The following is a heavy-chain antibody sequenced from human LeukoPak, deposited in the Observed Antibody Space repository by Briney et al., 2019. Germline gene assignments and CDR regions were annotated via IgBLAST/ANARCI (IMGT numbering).Heavy chain of an antibody. Sequence: TGRSLRLSCAASGFTFSSYGMHWVRQAPGKGLEWVAVISSDGSNKYCADSVKGRFTISRDNSKNTLYLQMNSLRPEDTAVYYCAKGRSVVPAALQYYFDYWGQGTLVTVSS. CDR3: AKGRSVVPAALQYYFDY. D-gene: IGHD2-2*01. CDR2: ISSDGSNK. J-gene: IGHJ4*02. V-gene: IGHV3-30*18. CDR1: GFTFSSYG.